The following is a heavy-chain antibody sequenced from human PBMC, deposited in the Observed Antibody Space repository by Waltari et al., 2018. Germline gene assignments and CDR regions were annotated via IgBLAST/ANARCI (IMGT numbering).Heavy chain of an antibody. CDR2: IFYNGGH. V-gene: IGHV4-39*07. J-gene: IGHJ4*02. CDR1: GGSIRSSAYY. CDR3: SREVRVVASPSGGY. Sequence: QLQLQESGPGLVKPSETLSLTCTVSGGSIRSSAYYWGWVRQAPGKGLEWSATIFYNGGHQPNPSPKSRLFISIAPSHTQFSLKLTSVTAADTSFYYCSREVRVVASPSGGYCSQGTLATVSS. D-gene: IGHD3-3*01.